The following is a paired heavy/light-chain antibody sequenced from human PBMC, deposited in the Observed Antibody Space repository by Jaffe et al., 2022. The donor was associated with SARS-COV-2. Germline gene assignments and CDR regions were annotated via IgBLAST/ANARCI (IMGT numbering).Heavy chain of an antibody. Sequence: QVQLVQSGSELKKPGASVKVSCKASGYTFTSYAMNWVRQAPGQGLEWMGWINTNTGNPTYAQGFTGRFVFSLDTSVSTAYLQISSLKAEDTAVYYCAREGWAYGSGKGYMDVWGKGTTVTVSS. J-gene: IGHJ6*03. CDR1: GYTFTSYA. CDR3: AREGWAYGSGKGYMDV. CDR2: INTNTGNP. D-gene: IGHD3-10*01. V-gene: IGHV7-4-1*02.
Light chain of an antibody. V-gene: IGLV2-14*01. CDR3: SSYTSSSTQVV. Sequence: QSALTQPASVSGSPGQSITISCTGTSSDVGGYNYVSWYQQHPGKAPKLMIYDVSNRPSGVSNRFSGSKSGNTASLTISGLQAEDEADYYCSSYTSSSTQVVFGGGTKLTVL. CDR2: DVS. J-gene: IGLJ2*01. CDR1: SSDVGGYNY.